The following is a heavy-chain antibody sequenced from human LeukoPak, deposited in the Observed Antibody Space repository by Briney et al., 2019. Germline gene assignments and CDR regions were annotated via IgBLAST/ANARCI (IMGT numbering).Heavy chain of an antibody. J-gene: IGHJ4*02. CDR3: AREGGFYRPLDY. CDR2: VHLDGRT. Sequence: PSETLSLTCTVSGGSMSSYYWSWVRQPPGKGLEWIGEVHLDGRTNYNPSLESRLTMSVDLSENHISLKLTSVTAADTAVYHCAREGGFYRPLDYSGQGTLVTVSS. CDR1: GGSMSSYY. V-gene: IGHV4-59*12. D-gene: IGHD3-3*01.